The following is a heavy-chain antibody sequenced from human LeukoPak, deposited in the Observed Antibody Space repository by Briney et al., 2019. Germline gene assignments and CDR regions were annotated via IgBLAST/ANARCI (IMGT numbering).Heavy chain of an antibody. CDR3: ATEGPLPGGHDY. J-gene: IGHJ4*02. Sequence: GGSLRLSCATSGFTFTTFWMHWVRHAPGKGLVWVSRINHDGSSTNYADSVKGRSTISRDNAKNTLYLQMNSLGTEDTAVYYCATEGPLPGGHDYWGQGTLVTVFS. V-gene: IGHV3-74*01. D-gene: IGHD2-15*01. CDR2: INHDGSST. CDR1: GFTFTTFW.